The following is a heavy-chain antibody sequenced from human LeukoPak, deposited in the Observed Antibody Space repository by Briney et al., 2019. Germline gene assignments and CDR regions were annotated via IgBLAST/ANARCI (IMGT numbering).Heavy chain of an antibody. CDR2: IYYSGST. CDR3: ARDSGKYRRGENWFDP. J-gene: IGHJ5*02. CDR1: GGSISSGGYY. Sequence: SQTLSLTCTVSGGSISSGGYYWSWIRQHPGKGLELIGYIYYSGSTYYNPSLKSRVTISVDTSKNQFSLKLSSVTAADTAVYYCARDSGKYRRGENWFDPWGQGTLVTVSS. V-gene: IGHV4-31*03. D-gene: IGHD3-10*01.